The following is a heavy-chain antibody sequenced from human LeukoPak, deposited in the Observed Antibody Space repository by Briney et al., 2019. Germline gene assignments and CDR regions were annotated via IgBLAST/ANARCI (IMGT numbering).Heavy chain of an antibody. J-gene: IGHJ6*03. CDR2: INHSGGT. Sequence: SETLSLTCAVYGGSFSGYYWSWIRQPPGKGLEWIGEINHSGGTNYNPSLKSRVTISVDTSKNQFSLKLSSVTAADTAVYYCATSTVTTDYYYYMDVWGKGTTVTVSS. V-gene: IGHV4-34*01. D-gene: IGHD4-11*01. CDR3: ATSTVTTDYYYYMDV. CDR1: GGSFSGYY.